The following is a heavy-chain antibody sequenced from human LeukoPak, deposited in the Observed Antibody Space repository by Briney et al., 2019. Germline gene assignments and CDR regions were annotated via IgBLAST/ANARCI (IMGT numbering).Heavy chain of an antibody. Sequence: AASVKVSCKASGYTLTDYYMHWVRQAPGQGLEWMGRINPNSGGTNYAQKFQGGVTMTRDTSISTVYMELSRLRSDDTAVYYCARVGYYESSGYYEYWGQGTLVTASS. D-gene: IGHD3-22*01. V-gene: IGHV1-2*06. CDR3: ARVGYYESSGYYEY. CDR1: GYTLTDYY. CDR2: INPNSGGT. J-gene: IGHJ4*02.